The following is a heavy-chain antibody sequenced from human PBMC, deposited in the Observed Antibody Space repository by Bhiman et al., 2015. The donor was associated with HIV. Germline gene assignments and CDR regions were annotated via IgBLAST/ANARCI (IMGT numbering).Heavy chain of an antibody. CDR2: ISYDGSNK. J-gene: IGHJ4*02. CDR3: ATGGGHPFGSFDY. CDR1: GFIFSNYG. D-gene: IGHD2-8*02. Sequence: QVQLVESGGGVVQPGRSLRLSCAASGFIFSNYGMHWVRQAPGKGLEWVAVISYDGSNKYYVDSGKGRFTISRDNSKNTLYLQMNSLRAEDTAVYYCATGGGHPFGSFDYWGQGTLVTVSS. V-gene: IGHV3-30*03.